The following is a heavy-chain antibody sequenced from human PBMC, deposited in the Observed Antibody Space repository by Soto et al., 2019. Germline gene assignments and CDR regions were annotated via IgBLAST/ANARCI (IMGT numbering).Heavy chain of an antibody. Sequence: ASVKVSCKASGYTFTSYGISWLRQAPGQGLEWMGWISAYNGNTNYAQKLQGRVTMTTDTSTNTAYMDLRSLRSDDTAVYYCARDGPTYDFWSGYSNPNFDYWGQGTLVTVSS. V-gene: IGHV1-18*01. J-gene: IGHJ4*02. CDR2: ISAYNGNT. CDR1: GYTFTSYG. CDR3: ARDGPTYDFWSGYSNPNFDY. D-gene: IGHD3-3*01.